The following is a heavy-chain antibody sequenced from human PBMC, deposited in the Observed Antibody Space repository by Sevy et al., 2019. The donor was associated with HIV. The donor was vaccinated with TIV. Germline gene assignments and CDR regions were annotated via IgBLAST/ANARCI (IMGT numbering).Heavy chain of an antibody. D-gene: IGHD3-22*01. CDR1: GYTLTGLS. CDR2: FDPEDGER. V-gene: IGHV1-24*01. CDR3: ATVEGSSGDYCIL. J-gene: IGHJ4*02. Sequence: ASVKVSCKGSGYTLTGLSMHWVRQAPGKGLEWMGGFDPEDGERIYAQKFQGRVTMTEDTSTDTAYMELSSLRSEDTAVYYCATVEGSSGDYCILWGQGTLVTVSS.